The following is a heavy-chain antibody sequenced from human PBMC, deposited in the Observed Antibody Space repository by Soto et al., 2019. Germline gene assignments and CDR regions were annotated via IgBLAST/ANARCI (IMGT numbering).Heavy chain of an antibody. CDR2: IYPRDSDT. CDR1: GDRFTNYL. V-gene: IGHV5-51*01. D-gene: IGHD1-7*01. Sequence: GQALNLSCACSGDRFTNYLSACVPQMPGKGLDWMGIIYPRDSDTRYSPSFQGQVTISADKSISTAYLQWSSLQAPDTAMYYCEKLEITGTGIDYWGQGTPV. CDR3: EKLEITGTGIDY. J-gene: IGHJ4*02.